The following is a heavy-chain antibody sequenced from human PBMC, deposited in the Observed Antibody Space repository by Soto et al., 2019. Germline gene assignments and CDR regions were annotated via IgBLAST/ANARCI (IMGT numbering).Heavy chain of an antibody. J-gene: IGHJ4*02. CDR2: FYYSGNT. CDR1: GDSINSGGVY. V-gene: IGHV4-31*03. CDR3: SLSNGPVDRAYFDF. Sequence: SLSLTCTVCGDSINSGGVYWSWIRQHPEKGPECIGYFYYSGNTFYNPSLKSRIAISIDTSKNQFSLKLSSVTAADTAVYYFSLSNGPVDRAYFDFRCQGALGTGSS. D-gene: IGHD2-21*01.